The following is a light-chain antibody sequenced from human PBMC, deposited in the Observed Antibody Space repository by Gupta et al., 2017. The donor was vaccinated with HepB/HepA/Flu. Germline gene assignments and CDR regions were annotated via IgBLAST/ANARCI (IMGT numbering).Light chain of an antibody. CDR2: AAS. V-gene: IGKV1-39*01. J-gene: IGKJ2*02. CDR3: QQNYSNHPCT. Sequence: DIQMTQSPFSLSASVGDRVTITFRASQSIRSYSGWYQQKPAKAPKRLIYAASSYQSGVPSRFGGSGFGKDLALTSSRRQQEDFASYDCQQNYSNHPCTFGQGTRLEIK. CDR1: QSIRSY.